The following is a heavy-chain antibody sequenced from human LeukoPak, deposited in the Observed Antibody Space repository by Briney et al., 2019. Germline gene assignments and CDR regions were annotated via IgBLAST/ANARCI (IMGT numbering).Heavy chain of an antibody. J-gene: IGHJ4*02. CDR1: GRSFSGYY. CDR2: INHRGST. CDR3: ARRANRYNGNYPGLIDY. V-gene: IGHV4-34*01. Sequence: SETLSLTCAVYGRSFSGYYWSWIRQPPGKGLEWIGEINHRGSTNYNPSLKSRVTISVDTSKNQFSLKLSSVTAADTAVYYCARRANRYNGNYPGLIDYWGQGTLVTVSS. D-gene: IGHD1-7*01.